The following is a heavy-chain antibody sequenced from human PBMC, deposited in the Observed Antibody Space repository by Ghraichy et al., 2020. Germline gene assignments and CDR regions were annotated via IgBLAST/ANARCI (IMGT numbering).Heavy chain of an antibody. CDR3: ARPRVILYYYSMDV. CDR1: GFTFNRYW. J-gene: IGHJ6*02. D-gene: IGHD2-21*01. CDR2: IRHDGDEK. Sequence: GGSLRLSCAASGFTFNRYWMTWVRQAPGKGLEWVANIRHDGDEKYYVDSVKGRFTISRDNAKNSLYLQMNSLRAEDTAVYYCARPRVILYYYSMDVWGQGTTVTVSS. V-gene: IGHV3-7*01.